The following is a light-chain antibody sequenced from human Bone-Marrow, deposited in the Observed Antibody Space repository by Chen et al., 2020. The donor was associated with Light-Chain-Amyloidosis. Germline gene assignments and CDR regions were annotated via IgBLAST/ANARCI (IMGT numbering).Light chain of an antibody. CDR2: ASS. J-gene: IGKJ4*01. CDR1: HSVDSNF. V-gene: IGKV3-20*01. Sequence: VILTQSPGTLSLSPGEGAPLSCRASHSVDSNFLAWYQQRPGQAPRLLIYASSTRTTGVPPRVSGRGSGTDFTLIISEVEPEDFAFYYCQYYDDSLLTFGGGTKV. CDR3: QYYDDSLLT.